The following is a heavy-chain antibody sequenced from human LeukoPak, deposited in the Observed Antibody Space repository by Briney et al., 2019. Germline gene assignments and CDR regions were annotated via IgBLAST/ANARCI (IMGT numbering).Heavy chain of an antibody. CDR3: ARGVTIFGVRNWFDP. D-gene: IGHD3-3*01. J-gene: IGHJ5*02. Sequence: ASVKVSCKASGYTFTSYDINWVRQATGQGLEWMGWMNPNSGNTGYAQKFQGRVTMTRNTSISTAYMELSSLRSEDTAVYYCARGVTIFGVRNWFDPWGQGTLVTVSS. V-gene: IGHV1-8*01. CDR2: MNPNSGNT. CDR1: GYTFTSYD.